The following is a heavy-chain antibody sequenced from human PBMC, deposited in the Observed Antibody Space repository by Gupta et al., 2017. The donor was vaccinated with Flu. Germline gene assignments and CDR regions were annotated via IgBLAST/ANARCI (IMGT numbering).Heavy chain of an antibody. Sequence: EVQLVESGGGLVKPGESLRVCCAASGFTFSDAWMHWVRQAPGKGLEGVCRIKNKGDGGTIDDAAPVKGRFTISRDDSKNTLSLQMNSLKTEDTAVYFWTTKRGYNYGADYWGQGALVTVS. D-gene: IGHD5-18*01. CDR3: TTKRGYNYGADY. CDR2: IKNKGDGGTI. J-gene: IGHJ4*02. CDR1: GFTFSDAW. V-gene: IGHV3-15*01.